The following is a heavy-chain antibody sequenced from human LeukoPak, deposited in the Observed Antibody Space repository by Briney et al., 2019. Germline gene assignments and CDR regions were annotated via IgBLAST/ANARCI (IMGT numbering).Heavy chain of an antibody. CDR3: TRVRIQLWSDAFDI. CDR2: IRSKAYGGTT. J-gene: IGHJ3*02. V-gene: IGHV3-49*04. Sequence: GRSLRLSCTASGFTFGDYAMSWVRQAPGKGLEWVGFIRSKAYGGTTEYAASVKGRFTISRDDSKSIAYLQMNSLKTEDTAVYYCTRVRIQLWSDAFDIWGEGKMVSVSS. CDR1: GFTFGDYA. D-gene: IGHD5-18*01.